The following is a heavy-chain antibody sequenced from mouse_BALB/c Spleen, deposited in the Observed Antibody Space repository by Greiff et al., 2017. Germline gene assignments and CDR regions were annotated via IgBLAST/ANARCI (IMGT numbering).Heavy chain of an antibody. CDR2: ISNGGGST. Sequence: EVHLVESGGGLVQPGGSLKLSCAASGFTFSSYTMSWVRQTPEKRLEWVAYISNGGGSTYYPDTVKGRFTISRDNAKNTLYLQMSSLKSEDTAMYYCARRGSYGAMDYWGQGTSVTVSS. CDR1: GFTFSSYT. D-gene: IGHD6-1*01. V-gene: IGHV5-12-2*01. CDR3: ARRGSYGAMDY. J-gene: IGHJ4*01.